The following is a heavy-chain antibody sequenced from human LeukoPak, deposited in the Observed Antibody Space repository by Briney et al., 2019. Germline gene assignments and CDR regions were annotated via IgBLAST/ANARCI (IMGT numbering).Heavy chain of an antibody. CDR1: AFTFSTYA. Sequence: GGSLRLSCAASAFTFSTYAMSWVRQAPGKGLEWVSVITGGGVNTFYADSVKGRFTISRDNSKNTLYVQMNSLRAEDTAVYYCAKKGTLYDAFDIWGQGTMVTVSS. CDR3: AKKGTLYDAFDI. V-gene: IGHV3-23*01. J-gene: IGHJ3*02. CDR2: ITGGGVNT.